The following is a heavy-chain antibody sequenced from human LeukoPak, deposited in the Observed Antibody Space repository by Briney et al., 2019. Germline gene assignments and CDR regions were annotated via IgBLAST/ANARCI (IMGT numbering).Heavy chain of an antibody. CDR3: ARLAARYGLDV. Sequence: WVSLRLSCAASGFTVSSNYMSWVRQAAGKGLEWVSVIYSGASTYYADSVKGRFTISRDNSKNTLYLQMNSLRAEDTAVYYCARLAARYGLDVWGQGTTVTVSS. J-gene: IGHJ6*02. CDR1: GFTVSSNY. D-gene: IGHD6-13*01. V-gene: IGHV3-53*01. CDR2: IYSGAST.